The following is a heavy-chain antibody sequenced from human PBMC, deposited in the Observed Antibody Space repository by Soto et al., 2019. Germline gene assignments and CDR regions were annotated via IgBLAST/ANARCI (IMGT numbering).Heavy chain of an antibody. D-gene: IGHD3-16*01. J-gene: IGHJ4*02. CDR1: GCSISSSSYY. V-gene: IGHV4-39*01. CDR3: ARRTYYDYVRWGFDY. Sequence: SETLSLTCTVSGCSISSSSYYWGWIRQPPGKGLEWIGSIYYSGSTYYNPSLKSRVTISVDTSKNQFSLKLSSVTAADTAVYYCARRTYYDYVRWGFDYWGQGTLVTVS. CDR2: IYYSGST.